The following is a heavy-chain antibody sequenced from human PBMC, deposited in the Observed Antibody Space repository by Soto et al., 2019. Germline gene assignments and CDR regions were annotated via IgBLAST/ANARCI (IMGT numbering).Heavy chain of an antibody. V-gene: IGHV4-31*03. CDR1: GGSISSGGYY. J-gene: IGHJ6*02. CDR2: IYYSGST. CDR3: ARGRRNYYYGMDA. Sequence: PSETLSLTCTVSGGSISSGGYYWSWIRQHPGKGLEWIGYIYYSGSTYYNPSLKSRVTISVDTSKNQFSLKLSSVTAADTAVYYCARGRRNYYYGMDAWGQGTTVTVSS.